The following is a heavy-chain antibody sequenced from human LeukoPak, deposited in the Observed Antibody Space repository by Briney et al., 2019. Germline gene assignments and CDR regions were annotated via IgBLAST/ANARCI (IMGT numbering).Heavy chain of an antibody. CDR1: GFTFSSYA. V-gene: IGHV3-30*04. D-gene: IGHD3-10*01. Sequence: PGGSLRLSCVASGFTFSSYAMHWVRQAPGKGLEWVALISFDGSDKDYADSVKGRFTISRDNSKNTLYLQMNSLRSEDTAVYYCARDFTMVRGVDDYWGQGTLVTVSS. CDR2: ISFDGSDK. J-gene: IGHJ4*02. CDR3: ARDFTMVRGVDDY.